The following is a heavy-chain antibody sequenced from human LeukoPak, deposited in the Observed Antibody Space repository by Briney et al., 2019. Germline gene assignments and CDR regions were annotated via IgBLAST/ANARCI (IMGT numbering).Heavy chain of an antibody. CDR3: ARDKDDILTVNFGDWFDP. Sequence: ASVKVSCKASGYTFTGYYMHWVRQAPGQGLEWMGWINPNSGGTNYAQKFQGRVTMTRDTSISTAYMELSRLRSDDTAVYYCARDKDDILTVNFGDWFDPWGQGTLVTVSS. CDR2: INPNSGGT. J-gene: IGHJ5*02. V-gene: IGHV1-2*02. D-gene: IGHD3-9*01. CDR1: GYTFTGYY.